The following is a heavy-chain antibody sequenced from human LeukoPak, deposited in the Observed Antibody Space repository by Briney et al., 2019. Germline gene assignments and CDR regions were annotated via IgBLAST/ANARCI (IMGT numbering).Heavy chain of an antibody. V-gene: IGHV3-30*02. CDR1: GFTFSNYD. J-gene: IGHJ6*02. Sequence: PGGSLRLSCAASGFTFSNYDMHWVRQAPGKGLEWVAVIWFDGSNKFYADSVKGRFTISRDNSRNTLYLQMNSLRAEDTAVYYCAKDVNYYDSSGYYEYYYYGMDVWGQGTTVTVSS. CDR3: AKDVNYYDSSGYYEYYYYGMDV. CDR2: IWFDGSNK. D-gene: IGHD3-22*01.